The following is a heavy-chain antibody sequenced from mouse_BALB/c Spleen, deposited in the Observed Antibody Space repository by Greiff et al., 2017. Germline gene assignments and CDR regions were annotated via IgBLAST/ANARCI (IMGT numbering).Heavy chain of an antibody. J-gene: IGHJ1*01. CDR2: IWGDGST. Sequence: VVESGPGLVAPSQSLSITCTVPGFSLTDYGVSWIRQPPGKGLEWLGVIWGDGSTNYHSALISRLSISKDNSKSQVFLKLNSLQTDDTATYYCAKPGGNYGNFDVWGAGTTVTVSS. CDR3: AKPGGNYGNFDV. D-gene: IGHD2-1*01. V-gene: IGHV2-3*01. CDR1: GFSLTDYG.